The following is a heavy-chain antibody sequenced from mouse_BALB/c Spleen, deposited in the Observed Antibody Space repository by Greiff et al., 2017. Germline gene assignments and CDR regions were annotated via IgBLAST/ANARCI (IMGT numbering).Heavy chain of an antibody. D-gene: IGHD1-1*01. CDR3: ARTGLGLQRYYFDY. J-gene: IGHJ2*01. CDR1: GYTFTSYW. Sequence: VQLQQPGAELVKPGASVKLSCKASGYTFTSYWMHWVKQRPGQGLEWIGEINPSNGRTNYNEKFKSKATLTVDKSSSTAYMQLSSLTSEDSAVYYSARTGLGLQRYYFDYWGQGTTLTVSS. V-gene: IGHV1S81*02. CDR2: INPSNGRT.